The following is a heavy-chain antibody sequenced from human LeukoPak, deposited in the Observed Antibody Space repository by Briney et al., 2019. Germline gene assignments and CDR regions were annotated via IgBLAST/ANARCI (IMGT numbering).Heavy chain of an antibody. CDR1: GLTVSSNC. CDR3: ARRAGDYSHPYDY. J-gene: IGHJ6*04. Sequence: GGSLRLSCAASGLTVSSNCMSWVRQAPGKGLEWVSFIYSGGNTYYADSVKGRFTISRDNSKNTVHLQMNSLRAEDTAMYYCARRAGDYSHPYDYWGKGTTVTISS. CDR2: IYSGGNT. V-gene: IGHV3-53*01. D-gene: IGHD3-22*01.